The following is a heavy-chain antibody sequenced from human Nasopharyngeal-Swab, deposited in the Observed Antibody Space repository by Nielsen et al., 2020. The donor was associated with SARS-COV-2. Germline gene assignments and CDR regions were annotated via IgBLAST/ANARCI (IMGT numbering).Heavy chain of an antibody. CDR3: ARAGPSYYYGMDV. CDR1: GFTFSSYD. Sequence: ETLSLTCAASGFTFSSYDMHWVRQATGKGLEWVSAIGTAGDTYYPGSVKGRFTISRENAKNSLYLQMNSLRAGDTAVYYCARAGPSYYYGMDVWGQGTTVTVSS. CDR2: IGTAGDT. J-gene: IGHJ6*02. V-gene: IGHV3-13*01.